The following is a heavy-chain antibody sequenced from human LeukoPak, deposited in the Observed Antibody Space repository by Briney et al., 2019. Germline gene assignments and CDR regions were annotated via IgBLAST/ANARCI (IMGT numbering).Heavy chain of an antibody. J-gene: IGHJ6*02. CDR1: GYTFTGYY. CDR2: INPSSGGT. CDR3: ARDFWSGYYVYYGMDV. V-gene: IGHV1-2*02. Sequence: ASVKVSCKASGYTFTGYYMHWVRQAPGQGLEWMGWINPSSGGTNYAQKFQGRVTMTRDTSISTAYMELSRLRSDDTAVYYCARDFWSGYYVYYGMDVWGQGTTVTVSS. D-gene: IGHD3-3*01.